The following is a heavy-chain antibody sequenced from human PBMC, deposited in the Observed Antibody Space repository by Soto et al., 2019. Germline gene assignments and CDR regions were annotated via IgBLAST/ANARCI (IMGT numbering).Heavy chain of an antibody. V-gene: IGHV1-18*01. CDR3: AIHYYDSSGYYGDHTFDY. CDR2: ISAYNGNT. J-gene: IGHJ4*02. Sequence: QVQLVQSGAEVKKPGASVKVSCKASGYTFTSYGISWVRQAPGQGLEWMGWISAYNGNTNYAQKLQGRVTMTTDTSTSTAHMELRSLRSDDTAVYYCAIHYYDSSGYYGDHTFDYWGQGTRVTVSS. D-gene: IGHD3-22*01. CDR1: GYTFTSYG.